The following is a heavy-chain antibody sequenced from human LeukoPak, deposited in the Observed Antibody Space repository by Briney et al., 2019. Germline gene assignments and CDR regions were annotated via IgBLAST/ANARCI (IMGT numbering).Heavy chain of an antibody. CDR1: GFTFSSYA. J-gene: IGHJ4*02. CDR3: AKDSSDFYDSGSDYFDY. Sequence: PGRSLRLSCAASGFTFSSYAMNWVRQAPGKGLEWVSTINDSGGSSYYADSVKGRFTMSRDNSKNTLYLHMNSLRAEDTAVYYCAKDSSDFYDSGSDYFDYWGQGSLVTVSS. D-gene: IGHD3-10*01. V-gene: IGHV3-23*01. CDR2: INDSGGSS.